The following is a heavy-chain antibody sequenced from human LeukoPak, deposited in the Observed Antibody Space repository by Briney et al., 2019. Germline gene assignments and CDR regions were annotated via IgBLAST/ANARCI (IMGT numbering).Heavy chain of an antibody. V-gene: IGHV4-30-2*01. CDR1: GGSISSGGYS. CDR2: IYHSGST. D-gene: IGHD3-10*01. Sequence: PSQTLSLTCAVSGGSISSGGYSWSWIRQPPGKGLEWIGYIYHSGSTYYNPSLKSRVTISVDRSKNQFSLKLSSVTAADTAVYYCARVVIGFGVEGWFDPWGQGTLVTVSS. CDR3: ARVVIGFGVEGWFDP. J-gene: IGHJ5*02.